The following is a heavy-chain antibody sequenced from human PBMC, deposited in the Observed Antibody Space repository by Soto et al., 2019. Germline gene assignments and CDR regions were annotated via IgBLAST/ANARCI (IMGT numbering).Heavy chain of an antibody. V-gene: IGHV4-59*01. CDR3: ARGFADYDFWSGYLSKHYYYYYMDV. D-gene: IGHD3-3*01. Sequence: SETLSLTCTVSGGSISSYYWSWIRQPPGKGLEWIGYIYYSGSTNYNPSLKSRVTISVDTSKNQFSLKLSSVTAADTAVYYCARGFADYDFWSGYLSKHYYYYYMDVWGKGTTVTVSS. CDR1: GGSISSYY. J-gene: IGHJ6*03. CDR2: IYYSGST.